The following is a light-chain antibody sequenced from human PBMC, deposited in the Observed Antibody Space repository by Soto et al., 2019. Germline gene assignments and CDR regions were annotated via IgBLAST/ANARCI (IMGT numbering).Light chain of an antibody. CDR3: QQLNSYFSIT. Sequence: DIQMTQSPSSLPASVGDRVTITSRASQGISSYLAWYQQKPGKAPKLLXYAASTLQSGVPSRFSGSGPGTELTLTISSLQTEDFANYYCQQLNSYFSITFGQGTRLEIK. V-gene: IGKV1-9*01. CDR2: AAS. CDR1: QGISSY. J-gene: IGKJ5*01.